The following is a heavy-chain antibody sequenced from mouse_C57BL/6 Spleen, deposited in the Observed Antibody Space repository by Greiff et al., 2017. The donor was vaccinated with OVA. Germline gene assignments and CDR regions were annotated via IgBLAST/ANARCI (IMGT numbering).Heavy chain of an antibody. D-gene: IGHD1-1*01. CDR2: INPNNGGT. J-gene: IGHJ1*03. CDR3: ARSRYYGSSRYWYFDV. CDR1: GYTFTDYY. V-gene: IGHV1-26*01. Sequence: VQLQQSGPELVKPGASVKISCKASGYTFTDYYMNWVKQSHGKSLEWIGDINPNNGGTSYNQKFKGKATLTVDKSSSTAYMELRRLTSEDSAVYYCARSRYYGSSRYWYFDVWGTGTTVTVSS.